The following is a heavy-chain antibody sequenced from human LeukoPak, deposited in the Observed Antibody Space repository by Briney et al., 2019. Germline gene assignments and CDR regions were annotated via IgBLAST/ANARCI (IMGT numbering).Heavy chain of an antibody. CDR2: ISGSGGST. V-gene: IGHV3-23*01. D-gene: IGHD3-22*01. CDR3: AKDPYYYDSEYFDY. CDR1: GFTFSSYA. J-gene: IGHJ4*02. Sequence: GGSLRLSCAASGFTFSSYAMSWSRKAPGKGLSWSSAISGSGGSTYYADSVKGRFTISRDNSKNTLYLQMNSLRAEDTAVYYCAKDPYYYDSEYFDYWGQGTLVTVSS.